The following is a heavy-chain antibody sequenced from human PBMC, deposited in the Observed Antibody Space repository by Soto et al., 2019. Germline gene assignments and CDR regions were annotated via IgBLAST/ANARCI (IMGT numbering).Heavy chain of an antibody. CDR1: GFIFGSYA. J-gene: IGHJ4*02. CDR3: AKGRKQFDY. Sequence: GGSLRLSCAASGFIFGSYAMSWVRQAPGKGLEWVSAISGSGGSTYYADSVKGRFTISRDTSKNTLYLQMNSLRAEDTDVYYCAKGRKQFDYWGQGTLVTVSS. CDR2: ISGSGGST. V-gene: IGHV3-23*01.